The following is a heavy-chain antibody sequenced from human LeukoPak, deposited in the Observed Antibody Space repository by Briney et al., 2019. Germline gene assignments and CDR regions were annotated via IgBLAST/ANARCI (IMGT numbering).Heavy chain of an antibody. V-gene: IGHV4-39*01. D-gene: IGHD2-21*01. J-gene: IGHJ4*02. CDR2: IYYSGST. CDR3: ASLSRGLAYCGGDCYYDY. CDR1: GGSISSSSYY. Sequence: PSETLSLTCTVSGGSISSSSYYWGWIRQPPGKGLEWIGSIYYSGSTYYNPSLKSRVTISVDTSKNQFSLKLSSVTAADTAVYYCASLSRGLAYCGGDCYYDYWGQGTLATVSS.